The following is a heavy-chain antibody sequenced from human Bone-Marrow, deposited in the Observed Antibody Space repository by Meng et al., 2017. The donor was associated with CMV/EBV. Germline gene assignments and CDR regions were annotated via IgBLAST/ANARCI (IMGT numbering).Heavy chain of an antibody. CDR1: GYTFTGYY. D-gene: IGHD6-19*01. V-gene: IGHV1-2*02. J-gene: IGHJ6*02. Sequence: ASVKVSCKASGYTFTGYYMHWVRQAPGQGLEWMGWIIPNSGVTNYAQKFQGRVTMTRDTSISTAYMELSRLRSDDTAVYYCATCPPKQWLGTYNYYYGMDVWGQGTTVTVSS. CDR2: IIPNSGVT. CDR3: ATCPPKQWLGTYNYYYGMDV.